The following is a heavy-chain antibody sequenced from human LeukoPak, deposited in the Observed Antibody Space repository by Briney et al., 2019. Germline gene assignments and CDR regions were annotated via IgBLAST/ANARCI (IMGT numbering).Heavy chain of an antibody. CDR3: ATDRGWRTSGYYLYYFEY. CDR1: GFTFSSYS. V-gene: IGHV3-48*01. J-gene: IGHJ4*02. D-gene: IGHD3-3*01. CDR2: ISSSSSTI. Sequence: GGSLRLSCAASGFTFSSYSMNWVRQAPGKGLEWVSYISSSSSTIYYADSVKGRFTISRDNAKNSLYLQMSSLRAEDTAVYYCATDRGWRTSGYYLYYFEYWGQGTLVTFSS.